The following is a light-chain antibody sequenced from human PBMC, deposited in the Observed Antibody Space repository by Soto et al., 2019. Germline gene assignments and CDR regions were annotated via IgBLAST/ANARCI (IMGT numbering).Light chain of an antibody. Sequence: DIQMTQSPFSLSASVGDRVTITCRASESVSSRLAWYQQKPGKAPKLLISEASSVESGVPSRFSGSGSGTEFTLTISSLQPDDFATYYCQQYNYYRTFGQGPEVEMK. V-gene: IGKV1-5*03. CDR3: QQYNYYRT. CDR2: EAS. CDR1: ESVSSR. J-gene: IGKJ1*01.